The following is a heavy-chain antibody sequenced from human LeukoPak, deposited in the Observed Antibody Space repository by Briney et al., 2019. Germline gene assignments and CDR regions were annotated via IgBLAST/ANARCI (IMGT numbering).Heavy chain of an antibody. D-gene: IGHD3-10*01. V-gene: IGHV4-39*01. CDR2: IYYSGST. J-gene: IGHJ4*02. Sequence: GSLRLSCAASGFTFSSYGMSWVRQAPGKGLEWIGSIYYSGSTYYNPSLKSRVTISVDTSKNQFSLKLSSVTAADTAVYYCARHRFGYFDYWGQGTLVTVSS. CDR1: GFTFSSYG. CDR3: ARHRFGYFDY.